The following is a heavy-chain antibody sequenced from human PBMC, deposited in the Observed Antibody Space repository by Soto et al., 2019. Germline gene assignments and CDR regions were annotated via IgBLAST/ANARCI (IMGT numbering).Heavy chain of an antibody. V-gene: IGHV1-46*01. J-gene: IGHJ2*01. CDR3: ARDSVVVTAIPFWYFDL. CDR1: GYTFTSYY. CDR2: INPSGGST. Sequence: XVKVSCKASGYTFTSYYMHWVRHAPGQGLEWMGIINPSGGSTSYAQKFQGRVTMTRDTSTSTVYMELSSLRSEDKAVYYCARDSVVVTAIPFWYFDLWGRGTLVTVSS. D-gene: IGHD2-21*02.